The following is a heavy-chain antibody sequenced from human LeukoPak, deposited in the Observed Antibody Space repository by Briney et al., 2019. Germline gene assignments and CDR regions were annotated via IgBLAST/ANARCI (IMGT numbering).Heavy chain of an antibody. J-gene: IGHJ6*03. CDR2: IYTSGST. CDR3: ARQRASYDILTGYFYYYYMDV. Sequence: SETLSLTCTASGGSISSGSYYWSWIRQPAGKGLEWIGRIYTSGSTNYNPSLKSRVTISVDTSKNQFSLKLSSVTAADTAVYYCARQRASYDILTGYFYYYYMDVWGKGTTVTISS. V-gene: IGHV4-61*02. CDR1: GGSISSGSYY. D-gene: IGHD3-9*01.